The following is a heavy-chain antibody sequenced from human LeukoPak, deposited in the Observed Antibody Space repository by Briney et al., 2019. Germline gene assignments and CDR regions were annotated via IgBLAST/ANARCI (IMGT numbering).Heavy chain of an antibody. D-gene: IGHD1-26*01. CDR2: IYYSGST. CDR3: ARASSESYYVVDY. J-gene: IGHJ4*02. CDR1: GGSISSYY. Sequence: SETLSLTCTVSGGSISSYYWSWIRQPPGKGLEWIGYIYYSGSTNYNPSLKSRVTISVDTSKNQFSLKLSSVTAADTAVYYCARASSESYYVVDYWGQGTLVTVSS. V-gene: IGHV4-59*01.